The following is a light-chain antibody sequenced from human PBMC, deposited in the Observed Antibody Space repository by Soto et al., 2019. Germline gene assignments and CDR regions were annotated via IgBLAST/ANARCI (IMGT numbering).Light chain of an antibody. V-gene: IGKV1-39*01. CDR3: QQGYSTPGT. CDR2: AAS. J-gene: IGKJ2*01. Sequence: DIQMTQSPSSLSASVGDRVTITCRASQSISSYLNWYQQKPGKAPKLLIYAASSLQSGVPSRFSGSGSGTDFTLTISSLQPEDFATYYCQQGYSTPGTFGQGTQLEIK. CDR1: QSISSY.